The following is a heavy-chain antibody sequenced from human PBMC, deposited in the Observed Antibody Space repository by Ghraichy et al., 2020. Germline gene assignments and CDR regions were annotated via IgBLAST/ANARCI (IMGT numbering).Heavy chain of an antibody. CDR1: GFTFSDHH. D-gene: IGHD1-26*01. V-gene: IGHV3-72*01. J-gene: IGHJ4*02. CDR2: IRNKGSSHTT. CDR3: ARDGGRYSFDY. Sequence: GGSLRLSCGASGFTFSDHHMDWVRQAPGKGLEWVARIRNKGSSHTTLYAASVEGRFITSRDDSQNFLYLHMNSLKTEDTAVYYCARDGGRYSFDYWGQGTLVTVSS.